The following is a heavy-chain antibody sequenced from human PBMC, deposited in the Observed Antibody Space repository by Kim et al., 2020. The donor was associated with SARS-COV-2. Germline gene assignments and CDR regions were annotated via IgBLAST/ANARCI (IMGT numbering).Heavy chain of an antibody. Sequence: GGSLRLSCAGSGFTFDEYAMHWVRQAPGKGLEWVSGISGNSGRIGYADSVKGRFTVSRDSARNSMYLQMNSLRTEDTAVYYCTKDRYCPCTNCPLDYWGQGTLGTVSS. CDR3: TKDRYCPCTNCPLDY. CDR1: GFTFDEYA. D-gene: IGHD2-2*01. J-gene: IGHJ4*02. V-gene: IGHV3-9*01. CDR2: ISGNSGRI.